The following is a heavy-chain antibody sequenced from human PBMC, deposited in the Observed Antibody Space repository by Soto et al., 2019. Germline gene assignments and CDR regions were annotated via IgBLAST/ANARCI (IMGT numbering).Heavy chain of an antibody. CDR3: TRQRLLLFGAEGGYMDV. J-gene: IGHJ6*03. V-gene: IGHV3-73*01. CDR2: IRSKGNSYAK. D-gene: IGHD3-3*01. Sequence: GGSLRLSCAASGFTFSGSAMHWVRQASGKGLEWVGRIRSKGNSYAKAYAASVKGRFTISRDDSKNTAYMQMSSLKTEDTAVYYCTRQRLLLFGAEGGYMDVWGKGTTVTVSS. CDR1: GFTFSGSA.